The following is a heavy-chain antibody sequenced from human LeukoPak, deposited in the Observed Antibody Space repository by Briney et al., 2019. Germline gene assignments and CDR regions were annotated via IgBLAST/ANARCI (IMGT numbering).Heavy chain of an antibody. CDR1: GFTFSSYG. CDR2: IWYDGSNK. CDR3: ASANYYDSSGSNWGDY. Sequence: GGSLRLSCAASGFTFSSYGMRWVRQAPGKGLGWVAVIWYDGSNKYYADSVKGRFTISRDNSKNTLYLQMNSLRAEDTAVYYCASANYYDSSGSNWGDYWGQGTLVTVSS. D-gene: IGHD3-22*01. J-gene: IGHJ4*02. V-gene: IGHV3-33*01.